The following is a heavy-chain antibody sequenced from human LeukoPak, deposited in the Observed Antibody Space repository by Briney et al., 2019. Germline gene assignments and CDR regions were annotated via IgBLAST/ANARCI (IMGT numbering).Heavy chain of an antibody. CDR1: GGSISSSSYY. CDR2: IYYSGST. D-gene: IGHD3-10*01. V-gene: IGHV4-39*07. Sequence: PSETLSLTCTVSGGSISSSSYYWGWIRQPPGKGLEWIGSIYYSGSTYYNPSLKSRVTISVDTSKNQFSLKLSSVTAADTAVYYCATKKLSTETLYGSGSYYNWKRPSYWYFDLWGRGTLVTVSS. J-gene: IGHJ2*01. CDR3: ATKKLSTETLYGSGSYYNWKRPSYWYFDL.